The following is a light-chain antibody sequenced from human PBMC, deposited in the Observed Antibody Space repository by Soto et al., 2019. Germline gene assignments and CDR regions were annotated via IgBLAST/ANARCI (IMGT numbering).Light chain of an antibody. CDR3: QQRSTWPLT. CDR1: QSVNIY. V-gene: IGKV3-11*01. Sequence: IVLTQSPATLPLSHGARATLSCRASQSVNIYLAWYQQKPGQAPRLLIYDASNRATGIPARFSGSGSGTDFTLSISSLDPEDFAVYYCQQRSTWPLTFGGGTKVDIK. CDR2: DAS. J-gene: IGKJ4*02.